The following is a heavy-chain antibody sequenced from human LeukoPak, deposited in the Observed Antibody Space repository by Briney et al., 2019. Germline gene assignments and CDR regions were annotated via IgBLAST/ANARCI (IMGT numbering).Heavy chain of an antibody. J-gene: IGHJ6*03. CDR2: IAYDGSNK. D-gene: IGHD6-19*01. CDR1: GFTFSSYA. V-gene: IGHV3-30*04. CDR3: TTKSYQGYSSGWYKSSLSQDYYYYYYMDV. Sequence: GGSLRLSCAASGFTFSSYAMHWVRQAPGKGLEWVAVIAYDGSNKYYADSEKGRFSISRDNSKNTLYLQMNSLKTEDTAVYYCTTKSYQGYSSGWYKSSLSQDYYYYYYMDVWGKGTTVTVSS.